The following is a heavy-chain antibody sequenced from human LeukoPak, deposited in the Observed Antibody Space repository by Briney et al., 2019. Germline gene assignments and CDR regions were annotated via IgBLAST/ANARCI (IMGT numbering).Heavy chain of an antibody. Sequence: KTSETLSLTCTVSGVSISTDYWTWVRQFPGKGLEWIGYIHYSGSTSYNPSLKSRVTISVDTSKNQFSLKLTSVTSADTAVYYCARDAGATAYWGQGALVTVSS. V-gene: IGHV4-59*01. CDR2: IHYSGST. CDR1: GVSISTDY. CDR3: ARDAGATAY. J-gene: IGHJ4*02. D-gene: IGHD4/OR15-4a*01.